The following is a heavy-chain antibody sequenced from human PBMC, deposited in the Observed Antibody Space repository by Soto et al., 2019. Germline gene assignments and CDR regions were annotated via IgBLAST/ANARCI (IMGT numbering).Heavy chain of an antibody. CDR2: IYYSGST. J-gene: IGHJ6*02. V-gene: IGHV4-59*01. CDR1: GGSISSYY. Sequence: SETLSLTCTVSGGSISSYYWSWIRQPPGKGLEWIGYIYYSGSTNYNPSLKSRVTISVDTSKNQFSLKLSSVTAADTAVYYCARDVVRIAARYYYYGMDVWGQGTTVTVSS. CDR3: ARDVVRIAARYYYYGMDV. D-gene: IGHD6-6*01.